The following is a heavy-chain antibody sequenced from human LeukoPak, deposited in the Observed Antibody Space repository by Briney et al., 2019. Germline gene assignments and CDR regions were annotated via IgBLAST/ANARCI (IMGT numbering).Heavy chain of an antibody. Sequence: QPGRSLRLSCAASGFTFSSYGMHWVRQAPGKGLEWVAVIWYDGSNKYYADSVKGRFTISRDNSKNTLYLQMNSLRAEDTAVYYCARYRLVAGIFDYWGQGTLVTVSS. CDR2: IWYDGSNK. V-gene: IGHV3-33*01. J-gene: IGHJ4*02. D-gene: IGHD6-19*01. CDR1: GFTFSSYG. CDR3: ARYRLVAGIFDY.